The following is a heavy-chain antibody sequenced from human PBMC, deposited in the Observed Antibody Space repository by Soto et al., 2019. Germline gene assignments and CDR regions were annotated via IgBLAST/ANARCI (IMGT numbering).Heavy chain of an antibody. CDR2: IIPIFGTA. V-gene: IGHV1-69*13. CDR1: GGTFSSYA. J-gene: IGHJ5*02. CDR3: ARWQQLVTQWFDP. D-gene: IGHD6-13*01. Sequence: RASVKVSCKASGGTFSSYAISWVRQAPGQGLEWMGGIIPIFGTANYAQKFQGRVTITADESTSTAYMELSSLRSEDTAVYYCARWQQLVTQWFDPWGQGTMVTVYS.